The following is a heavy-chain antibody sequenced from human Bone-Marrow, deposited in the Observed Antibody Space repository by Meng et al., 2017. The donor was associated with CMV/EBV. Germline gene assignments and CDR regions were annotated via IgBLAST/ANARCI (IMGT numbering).Heavy chain of an antibody. D-gene: IGHD4-11*01. CDR2: ISGSSSSYI. CDR1: GFTFSSYA. Sequence: GESLKISCAASGFTFSSYAMSWVRQAPGKGLEWVSAISGSSSSYIYYADSVKGRFTISRDNAKNSLYLQMNSLRAEDTAVYYCARNHLGSNYEGYWGQGTLVTVSS. CDR3: ARNHLGSNYEGY. V-gene: IGHV3-21*01. J-gene: IGHJ4*02.